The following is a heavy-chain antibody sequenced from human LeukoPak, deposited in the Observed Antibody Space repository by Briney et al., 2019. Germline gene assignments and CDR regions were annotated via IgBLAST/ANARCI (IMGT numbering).Heavy chain of an antibody. D-gene: IGHD3-3*01. CDR1: GATFSRYA. J-gene: IGHJ6*02. Sequence: SVKVSCTASGATFSRYAISWVRQAPGQGLEWMGRIIPSFGIANYAQKFQGRVTITADKSTSTAYMELSSLRSEDTAVYYCARDPPYDSGVGDYYYYGMDVWGQGTTVTVSS. V-gene: IGHV1-69*04. CDR2: IIPSFGIA. CDR3: ARDPPYDSGVGDYYYYGMDV.